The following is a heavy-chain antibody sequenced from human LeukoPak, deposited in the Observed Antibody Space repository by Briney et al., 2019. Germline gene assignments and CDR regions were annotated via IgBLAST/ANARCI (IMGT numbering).Heavy chain of an antibody. V-gene: IGHV1-46*01. CDR3: ARGKVVTMVRGVIITYFDY. CDR1: GYSFTRYF. J-gene: IGHJ4*02. Sequence: ASVKVSCKASGYSFTRYFIHWVRQAPGQGLEWMGIIIPSDGSTSYAQKFQGRVTMTRDTSTSTVYMEMSSLRSEDTAVYYCARGKVVTMVRGVIITYFDYWGQGTLVTVSS. D-gene: IGHD3-10*01. CDR2: IIPSDGST.